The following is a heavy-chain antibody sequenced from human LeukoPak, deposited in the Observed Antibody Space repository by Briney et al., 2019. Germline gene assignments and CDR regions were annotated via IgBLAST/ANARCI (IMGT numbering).Heavy chain of an antibody. Sequence: ASVKVSCKASGYTFTGYYMHWVRQAPGQGLEWMGWINPNSGDTNYAQKFQGRVTMTRDTSISTAYMELSRLRSDDTAVYYCARGSGKTPGAFDIWGQGTMVSVSS. V-gene: IGHV1-2*02. D-gene: IGHD3-10*01. CDR2: INPNSGDT. CDR3: ARGSGKTPGAFDI. J-gene: IGHJ3*02. CDR1: GYTFTGYY.